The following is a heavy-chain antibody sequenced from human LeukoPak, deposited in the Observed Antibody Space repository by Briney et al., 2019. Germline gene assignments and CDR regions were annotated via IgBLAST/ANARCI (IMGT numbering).Heavy chain of an antibody. Sequence: PGGSLRLSCAASGFTFSSYGMHWVRQAPGKGLEWVAFIRYDGSNKYYADSVKGRFTISGDNSKNTLYLQMNSLRAEDTAVYYCAKVAYSNHHYFDYWGQGTLVTVSS. CDR2: IRYDGSNK. V-gene: IGHV3-30*02. D-gene: IGHD4-11*01. CDR1: GFTFSSYG. J-gene: IGHJ4*02. CDR3: AKVAYSNHHYFDY.